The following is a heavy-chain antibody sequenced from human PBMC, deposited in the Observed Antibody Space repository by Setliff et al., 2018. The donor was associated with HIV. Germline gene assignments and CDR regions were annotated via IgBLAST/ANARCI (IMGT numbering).Heavy chain of an antibody. CDR1: GYTFTAFY. D-gene: IGHD2-21*01. Sequence: ASVKVSCKTSGYTFTAFYVHWVRQAPGQGLEWMGRIHPNSGGTASPQKFQGRVAMTRDTSISTAYMELRSLRPDDTAVYYCVRNPHPTVVVPRDSHYYSMNIWGKGTTVTVSS. J-gene: IGHJ6*03. CDR3: VRNPHPTVVVPRDSHYYSMNI. V-gene: IGHV1-2*06. CDR2: IHPNSGGT.